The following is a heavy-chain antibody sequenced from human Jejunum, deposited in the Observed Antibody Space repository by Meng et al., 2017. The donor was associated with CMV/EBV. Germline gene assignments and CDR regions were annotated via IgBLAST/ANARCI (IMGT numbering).Heavy chain of an antibody. CDR2: INQSVGS. CDR3: ARGGGINRWFDP. V-gene: IGHV4-34*01. D-gene: IGHD1-14*01. J-gene: IGHJ5*02. Sequence: QVHLQRWGAGLLKPSETLSLTCAVSGGSFSHYYWTWIRQSPGKGLEWIGEINQSVGSNYNPSLKSRVTMSLDTSKNHFSLKLDSVTAADTAVYYCARGGGINRWFDPWGQGTLVTVSS. CDR1: GGSFSHYY.